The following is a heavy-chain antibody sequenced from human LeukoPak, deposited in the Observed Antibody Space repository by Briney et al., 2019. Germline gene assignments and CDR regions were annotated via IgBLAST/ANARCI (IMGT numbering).Heavy chain of an antibody. CDR1: GYSITSVYW. Sequence: PSETLSLTCAVSGYSITSVYWWGFIRPTPGRGLEWIGGLHHSGSTSYNPSLKSRVTISVDTTKNQFSLRLSSVTAADTAVYYCARVGATDSTGHYSVDYWGQGTLVTVSS. D-gene: IGHD3-22*01. J-gene: IGHJ4*02. CDR3: ARVGATDSTGHYSVDY. CDR2: LHHSGST. V-gene: IGHV4-38-2*01.